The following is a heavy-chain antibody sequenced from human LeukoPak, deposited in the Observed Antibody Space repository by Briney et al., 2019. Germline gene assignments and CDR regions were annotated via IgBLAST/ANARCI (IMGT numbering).Heavy chain of an antibody. Sequence: GRSLRLSCAASGFSFTGYALHWVRQAPGKGLEWVAVISHNINNKYYVDYADSLKGRFTISRDNSKTTLYLQMNSLRIEDTAVYYCARDLAGNGGTYDFDYWGQGTLVTVSS. CDR3: ARDLAGNGGTYDFDY. CDR1: GFSFTGYA. J-gene: IGHJ4*02. V-gene: IGHV3-30*04. D-gene: IGHD2-8*01. CDR2: ISHNINNK.